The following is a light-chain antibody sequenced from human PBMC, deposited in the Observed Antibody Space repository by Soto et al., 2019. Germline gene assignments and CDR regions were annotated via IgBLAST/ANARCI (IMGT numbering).Light chain of an antibody. V-gene: IGLV2-11*01. J-gene: IGLJ1*01. CDR1: SSDVGGYNY. Sequence: QSVLTQPRSVSGSPGQSVTISCTGTSSDVGGYNYVSWCQQHPGKAPKLMIYDVSKRPSGVPDRFSGSKSGNTASLTISGLQAEDEADYYCCSYAGSYRYVFGTGTKVTVL. CDR3: CSYAGSYRYV. CDR2: DVS.